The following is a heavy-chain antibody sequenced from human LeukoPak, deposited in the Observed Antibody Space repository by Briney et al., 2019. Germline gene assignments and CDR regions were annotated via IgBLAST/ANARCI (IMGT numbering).Heavy chain of an antibody. D-gene: IGHD6-19*01. CDR1: GFTFSSYW. Sequence: GGSLRLSCAASGFTFSSYWMHWVRQAPGEGLVWVSRINSDGSSTSYADSVKGRFTISRDNAKNTLYLQMNSLRAEDTAVYYCARVGSSGWSYFDYWGQGTLVTVSS. CDR3: ARVGSSGWSYFDY. CDR2: INSDGSST. J-gene: IGHJ4*02. V-gene: IGHV3-74*01.